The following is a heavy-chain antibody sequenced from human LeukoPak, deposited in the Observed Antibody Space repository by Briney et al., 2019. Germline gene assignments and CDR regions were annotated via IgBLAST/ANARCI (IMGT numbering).Heavy chain of an antibody. J-gene: IGHJ3*02. CDR3: AREPKYGWYAFDI. D-gene: IGHD3-10*01. CDR1: GFTFSSYE. Sequence: GGSLRLSCAASGFTFSSYEMNWVRQAPGKGLEWVSYISSSGSTIYYADSVKGRFTISRDNAKNSLYLQMNSLRAEDTAVYYCAREPKYGWYAFDIWGRGTMVTVS. V-gene: IGHV3-48*03. CDR2: ISSSGSTI.